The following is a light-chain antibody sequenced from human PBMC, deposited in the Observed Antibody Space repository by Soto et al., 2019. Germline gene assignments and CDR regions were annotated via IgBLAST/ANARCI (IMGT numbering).Light chain of an antibody. CDR1: QSVRSN. V-gene: IGKV3-15*01. J-gene: IGKJ2*01. CDR2: GAS. CDR3: QQYNNWPPMYT. Sequence: EIVMTQSPATLSVSPGERATLSCRASQSVRSNLAWYQQKPGQDPRLLIYGASTRATGIPARFSGSGSGTEFTLTISSLQSEDFAVYYCQQYNNWPPMYTFGQGTKLQIK.